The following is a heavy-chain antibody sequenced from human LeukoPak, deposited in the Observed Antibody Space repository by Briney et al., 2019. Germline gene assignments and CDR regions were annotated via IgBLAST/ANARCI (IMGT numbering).Heavy chain of an antibody. D-gene: IGHD5-18*01. V-gene: IGHV3-49*04. CDR2: IRSKAYGGTT. CDR3: TRVGYSYGSYFDY. CDR1: GFTFRDYA. J-gene: IGHJ4*02. Sequence: GGSLRLSCTASGFTFRDYAMSRVRQAPGKGLERVGFIRSKAYGGTTEYAASVKGRFTISRDDSKSIAYLQMNSLKTEDTAVYYCTRVGYSYGSYFDYWGQGTLVTVSS.